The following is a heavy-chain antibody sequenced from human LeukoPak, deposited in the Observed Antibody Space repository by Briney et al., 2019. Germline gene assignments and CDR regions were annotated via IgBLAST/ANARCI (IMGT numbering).Heavy chain of an antibody. CDR3: ARGCAYYFDS. V-gene: IGHV3-23*01. CDR2: VSDSGSGA. CDR1: GLTFSSCA. J-gene: IGHJ4*02. Sequence: GGSLRLSCAASGLTFSSCAMRWVRQAPGKGLEWVSTVSDSGSGASYADSVKGRFTISRDNSKNTLYPQMNSLRAEDSAVYYCARGCAYYFDSWGQGTLVTVSS.